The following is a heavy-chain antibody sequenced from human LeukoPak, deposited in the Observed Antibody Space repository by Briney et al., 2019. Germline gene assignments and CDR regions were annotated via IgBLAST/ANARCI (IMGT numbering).Heavy chain of an antibody. J-gene: IGHJ3*02. CDR3: AKSEQRYCSGGSCPLSAFDI. CDR2: ITSSSSYI. V-gene: IGHV3-21*04. CDR1: GFTFSSYW. D-gene: IGHD2-15*01. Sequence: PGGSLRLSCAASGFTFSSYWMHWVRQAPGKGLVWVSSITSSSSYIYYADSVKGRFTISRDNAKNSLYLQMNSLRAEDTAVYYCAKSEQRYCSGGSCPLSAFDIWGQGTMVTVSS.